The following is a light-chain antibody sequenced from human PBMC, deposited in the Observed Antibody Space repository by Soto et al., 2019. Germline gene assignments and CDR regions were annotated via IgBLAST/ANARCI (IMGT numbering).Light chain of an antibody. Sequence: QSVLTQPPSASGTPGQRVTISCSGSTSNIGTNTVNWFQHLPGSAPKLLIYTNDKRPSGVPDRFSGSRSGTSASLAISALQPEDEADYYCATWDDSVYVFGTGTKVTVL. V-gene: IGLV1-44*01. J-gene: IGLJ1*01. CDR1: TSNIGTNT. CDR2: TND. CDR3: ATWDDSVYV.